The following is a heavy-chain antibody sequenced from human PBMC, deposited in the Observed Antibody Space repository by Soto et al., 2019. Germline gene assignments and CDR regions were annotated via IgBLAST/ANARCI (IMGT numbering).Heavy chain of an antibody. V-gene: IGHV1-69*06. CDR1: GGTFSSYA. CDR2: IIPIFGTA. J-gene: IGHJ4*02. CDR3: ARCSGYYDSSGYRFDY. Sequence: GASVKVSCKASGGTFSSYAISWLRQAPGQGLEWMGGIIPIFGTANYAQKFQGRVTITADKSTSTAYMELSSLRSEDTAVYYCARCSGYYDSSGYRFDYWGQGTLVTVSS. D-gene: IGHD3-22*01.